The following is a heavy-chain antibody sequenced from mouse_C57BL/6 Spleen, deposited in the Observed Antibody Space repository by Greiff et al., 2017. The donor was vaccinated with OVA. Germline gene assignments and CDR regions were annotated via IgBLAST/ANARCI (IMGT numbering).Heavy chain of an antibody. J-gene: IGHJ4*01. Sequence: QVQLQQPGAEIVKPGASVKMSCKASGYTFTSYGISWVKQRTGQGLEWIGEIYPRSGNTYYNEKFKGKATLTADKSSSTAYMELRSLTSEDSAVYFCAKRGDGSSAMDYWGQGTSVTVSS. CDR3: AKRGDGSSAMDY. V-gene: IGHV1-81*01. D-gene: IGHD1-1*01. CDR1: GYTFTSYG. CDR2: IYPRSGNT.